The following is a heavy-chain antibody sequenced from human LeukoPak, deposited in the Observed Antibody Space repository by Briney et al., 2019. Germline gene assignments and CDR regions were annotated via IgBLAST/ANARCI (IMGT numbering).Heavy chain of an antibody. CDR2: IYYSGTT. J-gene: IGHJ4*02. V-gene: IGHV4-59*12. D-gene: IGHD1-26*01. CDR1: GGSISSYY. Sequence: SETLSLTCTVSGGSISSYYWTWIRQPPGKGLEWIGYIYYSGTTNYNPSLKGRVTISVDTSKNQFSLKLSSVTAADTAVYYCARDTTTGYFDYWGQGTLVTVSS. CDR3: ARDTTTGYFDY.